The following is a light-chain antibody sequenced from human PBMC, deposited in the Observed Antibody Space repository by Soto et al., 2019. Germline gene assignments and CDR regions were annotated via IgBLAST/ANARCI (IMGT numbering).Light chain of an antibody. CDR1: QRVSLSY. CDR2: DSS. Sequence: DIVLTQSPDTLSLSPGERVTLSCRARQRVSLSYLVWYQQKPGQAPRLLIYDSSPRASGVPARFDGGGSGTDFTLTITSLEPEDSVVYYCQQYARTSWTFGQGTKLEIK. CDR3: QQYARTSWT. V-gene: IGKV3-20*01. J-gene: IGKJ1*01.